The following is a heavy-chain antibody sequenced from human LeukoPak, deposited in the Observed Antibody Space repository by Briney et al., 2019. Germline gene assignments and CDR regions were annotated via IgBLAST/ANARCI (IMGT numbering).Heavy chain of an antibody. J-gene: IGHJ4*02. CDR2: IYYSGST. Sequence: KSSETLSLTCAVSGGSINSNYWWTWIRQPPGKGLEWIGSIYYSGSTYYNPSLKSRVTISVDTSKNQFSLKLSSVTAADTAVYYCAGHGIKQWLVRGFDYWGQGTLVTVSS. CDR3: AGHGIKQWLVRGFDY. V-gene: IGHV4-39*01. CDR1: GGSINSNYW. D-gene: IGHD6-19*01.